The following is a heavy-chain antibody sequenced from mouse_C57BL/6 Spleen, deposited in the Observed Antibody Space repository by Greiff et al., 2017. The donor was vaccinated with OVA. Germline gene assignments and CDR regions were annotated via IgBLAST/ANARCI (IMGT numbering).Heavy chain of an antibody. D-gene: IGHD1-1*01. J-gene: IGHJ4*01. V-gene: IGHV1-82*01. CDR3: APLITTVVDYAMDY. CDR1: GYAFSSSW. Sequence: QVQLQQSGPELVKPGASVKISCKASGYAFSSSWMNWVKQRPGKGLEWIGRIYPGDGDTNYNGKFKGKATLTADKSSSTAYMQLSSLTSEDSAVYFCAPLITTVVDYAMDYWGQGTSVTVSS. CDR2: IYPGDGDT.